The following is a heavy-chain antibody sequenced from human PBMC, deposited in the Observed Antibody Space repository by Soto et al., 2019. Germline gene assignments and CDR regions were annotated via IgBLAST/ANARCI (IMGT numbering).Heavy chain of an antibody. CDR3: ARVTPGNNLYYFYGMDV. J-gene: IGHJ6*02. CDR1: GFTFGTYG. Sequence: QVQLAESGGGVVQPGRSPRLSCVASGFTFGTYGIHWVRQAPGKGLQWVSLISYEGSNTYYADSVKGRFTISRDNSRNTRYLQMNSLRPEDTGVYYCARVTPGNNLYYFYGMDVWGQGTSVTVSS. V-gene: IGHV3-30*04. CDR2: ISYEGSNT. D-gene: IGHD1-1*01.